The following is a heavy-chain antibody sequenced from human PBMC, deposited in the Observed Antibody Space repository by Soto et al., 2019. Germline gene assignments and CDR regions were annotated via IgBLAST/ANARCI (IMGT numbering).Heavy chain of an antibody. Sequence: ASVKVSCKASGYTFTSYGISCVRQAPGQGLEWMGWISAYNGNTNYAQKLQGRVTMTTDTSTSTAYMELRSLRSDDTAVYYCARIFRYYYDSSGSWYYDYWGQGTLVTVSS. V-gene: IGHV1-18*01. CDR3: ARIFRYYYDSSGSWYYDY. D-gene: IGHD3-22*01. J-gene: IGHJ4*02. CDR2: ISAYNGNT. CDR1: GYTFTSYG.